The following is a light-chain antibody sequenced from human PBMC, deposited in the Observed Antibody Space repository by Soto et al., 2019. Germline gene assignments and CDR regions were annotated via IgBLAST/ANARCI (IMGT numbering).Light chain of an antibody. CDR3: CSYAGSSSHVV. Sequence: QSVLTQPASVSGSLGQSITISCTGTSSDVGSYNLVSWYQQHPGKAPKLRIYEGSKRPSGVSNRFSGSKSGNTASLTISGLQAEDEADYYCCSYAGSSSHVVFGGGTKLTVL. V-gene: IGLV2-23*01. CDR1: SSDVGSYNL. CDR2: EGS. J-gene: IGLJ2*01.